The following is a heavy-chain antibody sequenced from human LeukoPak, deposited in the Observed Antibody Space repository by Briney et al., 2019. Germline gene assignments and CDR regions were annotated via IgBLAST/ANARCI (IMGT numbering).Heavy chain of an antibody. D-gene: IGHD5-12*01. CDR1: GYTFIHHY. CDR2: MNPNNGDT. CDR3: VRIYRGPDA. V-gene: IGHV1-2*02. Sequence: ASVSVSCQASGYTFIHHYIHWIRQAPGQGLEWMGWMNPNNGDTTYAQKFQGRVTMTRDTSINTAYMELSGLISDDTAVYFCVRIYRGPDAWGQGTLVTVSS. J-gene: IGHJ5*02.